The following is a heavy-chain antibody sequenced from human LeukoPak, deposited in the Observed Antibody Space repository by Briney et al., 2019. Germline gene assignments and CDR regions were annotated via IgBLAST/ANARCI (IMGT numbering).Heavy chain of an antibody. CDR3: AGHYGDYITAWFDP. V-gene: IGHV4-34*01. CDR1: GGSFSGYY. D-gene: IGHD4-17*01. Sequence: SETLSLTCAVYGGSFSGYYWSWIRQPPGNGLEWIGEINHSGSTNYNPSLKSRVTISVDTSKNQFSLKLSSVTAADTAVYYCAGHYGDYITAWFDPWGQGTLVTVSS. J-gene: IGHJ5*02. CDR2: INHSGST.